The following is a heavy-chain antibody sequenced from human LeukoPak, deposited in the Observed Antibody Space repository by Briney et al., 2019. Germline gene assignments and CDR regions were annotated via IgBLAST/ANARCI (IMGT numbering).Heavy chain of an antibody. D-gene: IGHD6-19*01. J-gene: IGHJ6*03. Sequence: GGSLTLSCAASGFSVSTNYMIWVRQAPGKGLDWVSDIYSGGSTYYADSVKGRFIISRDSSKNTLYLQMNSLRAEDTAVYYCARDQRGWSSLGYLYYYLGVWGKGTTVTISS. CDR2: IYSGGST. CDR3: ARDQRGWSSLGYLYYYLGV. V-gene: IGHV3-53*01. CDR1: GFSVSTNY.